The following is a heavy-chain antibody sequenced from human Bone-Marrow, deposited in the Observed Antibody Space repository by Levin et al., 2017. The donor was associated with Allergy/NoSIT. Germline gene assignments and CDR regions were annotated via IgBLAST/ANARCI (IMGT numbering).Heavy chain of an antibody. D-gene: IGHD6-13*01. CDR2: INPNSGGT. V-gene: IGHV1-2*02. CDR3: ARAMQYSSSWYY. J-gene: IGHJ4*02. CDR1: GYTFTGYY. Sequence: GGSLRLSCKASGYTFTGYYMHWVRQAPGQGLEWMGWINPNSGGTNYAQKFQGRVTMTRDTSISTAYMELSRLRSDDTAVYYCARAMQYSSSWYYWGQGTLVTVSS.